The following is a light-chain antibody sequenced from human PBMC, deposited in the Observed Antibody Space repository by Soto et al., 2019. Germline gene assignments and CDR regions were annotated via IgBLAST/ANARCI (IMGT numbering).Light chain of an antibody. Sequence: EIVLTQSPATLSLSPGDRAALSCRASQSVSSSYLAWYQQKPGQAPRLLIYGPSNRATGIPDRFSGSGSATDFTLTISRLEPEDFAVYYCQQYDTSPLTFGGGTKVDIK. V-gene: IGKV3-20*01. CDR1: QSVSSSY. CDR3: QQYDTSPLT. J-gene: IGKJ4*01. CDR2: GPS.